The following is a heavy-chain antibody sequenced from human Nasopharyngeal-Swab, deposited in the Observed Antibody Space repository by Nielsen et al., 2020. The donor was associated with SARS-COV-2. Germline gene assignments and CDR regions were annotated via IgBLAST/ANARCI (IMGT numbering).Heavy chain of an antibody. CDR1: DFTFSHYW. CDR2: ISGSGGST. D-gene: IGHD3-10*01. Sequence: GESLKISCGASDFTFSHYWMSWVRQAPGKGLEWVSAISGSGGSTYYADSVKGRFTISRDNSKNTLYLQMNSLRAEDTAVYYCAKVGGSGSYPFFDYWGQGTLVTVSS. V-gene: IGHV3-23*01. CDR3: AKVGGSGSYPFFDY. J-gene: IGHJ4*02.